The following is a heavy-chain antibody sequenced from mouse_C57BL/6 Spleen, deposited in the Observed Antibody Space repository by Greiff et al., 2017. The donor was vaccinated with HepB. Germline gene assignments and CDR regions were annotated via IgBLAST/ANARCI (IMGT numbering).Heavy chain of an antibody. V-gene: IGHV1-52*01. J-gene: IGHJ2*01. CDR3: ARENWDRDFDY. D-gene: IGHD4-1*01. CDR2: IDPSDSET. CDR1: GYTFTSYW. Sequence: QVQLQQPGAELVRPGSSVKLSCKASGYTFTSYWMHWVKRRPIQGLEWIGNIDPSDSETHYNQKFKDKATLTVDKSSSTAYMQLSSLTSEDSAVYYCARENWDRDFDYWGQGTTLTVSS.